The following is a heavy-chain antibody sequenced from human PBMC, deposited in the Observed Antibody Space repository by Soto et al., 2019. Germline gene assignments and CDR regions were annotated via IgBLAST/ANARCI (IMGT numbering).Heavy chain of an antibody. D-gene: IGHD6-13*01. CDR1: GGTFSSYT. Sequence: QVQLVQSGAEVKKPGSSVKVSCKASGGTFSSYTISWVRQAPGQGLEWMGRIIPILGIANYAQKFQGRVTITADIHTSTGYMELSSLRSEDTAVDYCASEVKQLVYYGMDVWGQGTTVTVSS. V-gene: IGHV1-69*02. CDR2: IIPILGIA. CDR3: ASEVKQLVYYGMDV. J-gene: IGHJ6*02.